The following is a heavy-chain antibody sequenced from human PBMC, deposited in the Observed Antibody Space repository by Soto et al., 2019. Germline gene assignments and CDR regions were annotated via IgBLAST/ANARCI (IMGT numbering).Heavy chain of an antibody. Sequence: QVQLVESGGGVVQPGRSLRLSCAASGFTFSSYAMHWVRQAPGKGLEWVAVISYDGSNKYYADSVKGRFTISRDNSKNTLYLQMNSLRAEDTAVYYCARDPADSYYFDYWGQGTLVTVSS. CDR2: ISYDGSNK. D-gene: IGHD2-2*01. V-gene: IGHV3-30-3*01. CDR1: GFTFSSYA. J-gene: IGHJ4*02. CDR3: ARDPADSYYFDY.